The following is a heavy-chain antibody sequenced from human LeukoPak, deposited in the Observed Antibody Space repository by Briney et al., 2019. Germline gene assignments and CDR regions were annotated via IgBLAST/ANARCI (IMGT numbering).Heavy chain of an antibody. CDR1: GGSISSGSYF. CDR2: ISTSGST. Sequence: SETLSLTCTVSGGSISSGSYFWSWIRQPAGKELEWIGRISTSGSTTYNPSLKSRLTVSVDTSKNQFSLMLSSVTAADTAVYYCARGPSGYHNTGGQGTLVTVSS. D-gene: IGHD5-12*01. J-gene: IGHJ4*02. CDR3: ARGPSGYHNT. V-gene: IGHV4-61*02.